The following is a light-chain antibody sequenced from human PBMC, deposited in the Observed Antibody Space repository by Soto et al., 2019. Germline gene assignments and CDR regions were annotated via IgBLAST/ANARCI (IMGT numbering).Light chain of an antibody. CDR2: DAS. CDR1: QTISSW. Sequence: DIQMTQSPSTVSGSVGDRVTITCRASQTISSWLAWYQQKPGEAPKLLIYDASALPRGVPSRFSGSGSGTKFTLTIASLQPDDFATYYCQQYNSYSPTFGQGTKVDI. CDR3: QQYNSYSPT. V-gene: IGKV1-5*01. J-gene: IGKJ1*01.